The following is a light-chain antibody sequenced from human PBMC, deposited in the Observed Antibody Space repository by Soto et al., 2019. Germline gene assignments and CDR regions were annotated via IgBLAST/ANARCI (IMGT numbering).Light chain of an antibody. CDR1: QSISSY. CDR3: QQSYSTPRT. V-gene: IGKV1-39*01. J-gene: IGKJ1*01. Sequence: DIQMPQSPSSLSASVGDRVTITCRASQSISSYLNWYQQKPGKAPKLLIYAASSLQSGVPSRFSGSGSGKDFTLTISSLQPEDFATYYCQQSYSTPRTFGQGTKVEIK. CDR2: AAS.